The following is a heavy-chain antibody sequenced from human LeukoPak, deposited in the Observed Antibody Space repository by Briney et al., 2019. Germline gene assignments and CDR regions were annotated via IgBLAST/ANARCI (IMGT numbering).Heavy chain of an antibody. CDR1: GGSFSGYY. CDR2: INHSGST. Sequence: SETLSLTCAVYGGSFSGYYWSWIRQPPGKGLEWIGEINHSGSTNYNPSLKSRVTISVDTSKNQFSLKLSSVTAADTAVYYCARFKGHTYYYDSSGYYRPDAFDIWGQGTMVTVSS. J-gene: IGHJ3*02. CDR3: ARFKGHTYYYDSSGYYRPDAFDI. V-gene: IGHV4-34*01. D-gene: IGHD3-22*01.